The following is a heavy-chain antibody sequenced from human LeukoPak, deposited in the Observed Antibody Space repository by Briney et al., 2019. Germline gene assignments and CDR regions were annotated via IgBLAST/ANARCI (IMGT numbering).Heavy chain of an antibody. CDR1: GYTFTSYG. J-gene: IGHJ4*02. Sequence: ASVKVSCKASGYTFTSYGISWVRQAPGQGLEWMGWISAYNGNTNYAQKLQGRVTMTRDTSTSTVYMELSSLRSEDTAVYYCARDKTRTGYSSGWSCDYWGQGTLVTVSS. D-gene: IGHD6-19*01. CDR3: ARDKTRTGYSSGWSCDY. V-gene: IGHV1-18*01. CDR2: ISAYNGNT.